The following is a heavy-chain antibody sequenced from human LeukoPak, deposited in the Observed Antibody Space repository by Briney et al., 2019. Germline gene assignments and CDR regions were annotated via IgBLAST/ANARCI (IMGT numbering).Heavy chain of an antibody. CDR2: IYYSGST. Sequence: PETLSLTCAVYGGSFSGYYWSWIRQHPGKGLEWIGYIYYSGSTYYNPSLKSRVTISVDTSKNQFSLKLSSVTAADTAVYYCASERYCSSTSCYTGNWFDPWGQGTLVTVSS. CDR1: GGSFSGYY. CDR3: ASERYCSSTSCYTGNWFDP. D-gene: IGHD2-2*02. J-gene: IGHJ5*02. V-gene: IGHV4-34*01.